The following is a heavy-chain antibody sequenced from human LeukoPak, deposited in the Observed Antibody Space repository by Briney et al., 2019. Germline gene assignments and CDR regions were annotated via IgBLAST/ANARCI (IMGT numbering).Heavy chain of an antibody. CDR1: GGSISSGSYY. CDR3: ARDRENIVVVPAANGVGYHYYYMDV. Sequence: SETLSLTCTVSGGSISSGSYYWSWIRQPAGKGLEWIGRIYTSGSTNYNPSLKSQVTISVDTSKNQFSLKLSSVTAADTAVYYCARDRENIVVVPAANGVGYHYYYMDVWGKGTTVTVSS. V-gene: IGHV4-61*02. CDR2: IYTSGST. D-gene: IGHD2-2*01. J-gene: IGHJ6*03.